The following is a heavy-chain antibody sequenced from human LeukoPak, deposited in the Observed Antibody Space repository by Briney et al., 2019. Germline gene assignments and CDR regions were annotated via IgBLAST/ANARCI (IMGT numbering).Heavy chain of an antibody. CDR1: GFTFSSSG. V-gene: IGHV3-30*02. CDR3: AKGGSGWYPDY. Sequence: GGSLRLSCAASGFTFSSSGMHWVRQAPGKGLEWVAFIRHDGSYKYYADSVKGRFTISRDNSGNTLNLQMNSLRAEDTAVHYCAKGGSGWYPDYWGQGTLVTVSS. J-gene: IGHJ4*02. CDR2: IRHDGSYK. D-gene: IGHD6-13*01.